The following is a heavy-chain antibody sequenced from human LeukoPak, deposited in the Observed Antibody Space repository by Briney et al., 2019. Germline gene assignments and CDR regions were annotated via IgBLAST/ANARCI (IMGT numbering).Heavy chain of an antibody. CDR3: ARSSRLTFDY. CDR2: ISSSGNTI. V-gene: IGHV3-11*04. D-gene: IGHD6-6*01. Sequence: GGSLRLSCAASGFTFSDYYMSWIRQAPGKGLEWVSYISSSGNTIYYADSVKGRFTISRDNAKTSLCLQMQSLRAEDRAVYDCARSSRLTFDYWGQGSLVTVSS. CDR1: GFTFSDYY. J-gene: IGHJ4*02.